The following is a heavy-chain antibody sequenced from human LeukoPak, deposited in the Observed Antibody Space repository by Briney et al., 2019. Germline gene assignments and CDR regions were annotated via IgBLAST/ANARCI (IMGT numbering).Heavy chain of an antibody. D-gene: IGHD3-3*01. CDR2: IHYDGRNQ. J-gene: IGHJ5*02. V-gene: IGHV3-30*02. CDR1: GVNFRGYG. CDR3: AKVLPIYFSPSSWFDP. Sequence: GGSLRLSCAASGVNFRGYGMHWVRQAPGKGLGWGTFIHYDGRNQYYADSVKGRFTISRDNSKNTLYLQMNSLRAEDTAVYYCAKVLPIYFSPSSWFDPWGQGTLVTVSS.